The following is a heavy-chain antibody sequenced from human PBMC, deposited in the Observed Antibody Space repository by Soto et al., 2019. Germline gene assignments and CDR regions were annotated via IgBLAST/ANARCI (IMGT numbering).Heavy chain of an antibody. CDR3: AHTGKKEFGGLVPAAMGSHWFDP. V-gene: IGHV2-5*02. CDR1: GFSLSTSGVG. Sequence: QITLKESGPTLVKPTQTLTLTCTFSGFSLSTSGVGVGWIRQPPGKALEWLALIYWDDDKRYSPSLKSRLTITKDTSKNQVVLTMTNMDPVDTATYYCAHTGKKEFGGLVPAAMGSHWFDPWGQGTLVTVSS. D-gene: IGHD2-2*01. CDR2: IYWDDDK. J-gene: IGHJ5*02.